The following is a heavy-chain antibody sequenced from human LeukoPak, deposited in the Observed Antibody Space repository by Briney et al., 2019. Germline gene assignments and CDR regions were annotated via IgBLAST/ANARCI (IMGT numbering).Heavy chain of an antibody. Sequence: GGSLRLSCAASGFTFSSYGMHWVRQAPGKGLEWVAVISYDGSDKYYADSVKGRFTISRDNSKNTLYLQMNSLRAEDTAVYYCARPAGAYDYSYGMDVWGQGTTVTVSS. V-gene: IGHV3-30-3*01. CDR1: GFTFSSYG. J-gene: IGHJ6*02. D-gene: IGHD6-19*01. CDR3: ARPAGAYDYSYGMDV. CDR2: ISYDGSDK.